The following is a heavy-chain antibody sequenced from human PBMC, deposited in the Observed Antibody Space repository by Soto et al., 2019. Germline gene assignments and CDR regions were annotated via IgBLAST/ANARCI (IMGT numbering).Heavy chain of an antibody. D-gene: IGHD6-13*01. J-gene: IGHJ6*04. V-gene: IGHV3-21*01. CDR2: ISSSSSYI. CDR3: AKEGRAERVPVWAL. Sequence: TPGKGLEWVSSISSSSSYIYYADSVKGRFTISRDNAKNSLYLQMNSLRAEDTAVFFCAKEGRAERVPVWALRGYGTTVPVSS.